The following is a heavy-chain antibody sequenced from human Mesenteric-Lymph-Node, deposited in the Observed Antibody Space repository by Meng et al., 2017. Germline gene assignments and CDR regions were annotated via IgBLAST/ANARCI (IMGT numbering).Heavy chain of an antibody. V-gene: IGHV4-61*02. J-gene: IGHJ2*01. D-gene: IGHD3-16*01. Sequence: SETLSLTCTVSGGSITTDSNYWNWIRQPAGKGLEWIGRVFSSGSTNYNPSLKSRVSISVDTSKTQFSLELTSVTAADTAVYYCARGGSAVAAWYFDLWGRGTPVTVSS. CDR2: VFSSGST. CDR3: ARGGSAVAAWYFDL. CDR1: GGSITTDSNY.